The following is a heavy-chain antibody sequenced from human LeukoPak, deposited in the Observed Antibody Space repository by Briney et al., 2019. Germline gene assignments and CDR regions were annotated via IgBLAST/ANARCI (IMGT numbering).Heavy chain of an antibody. V-gene: IGHV3-64*01. CDR3: ARPPHPHSSGWTSAEYFQH. Sequence: PGGSLRLSCAASGFTFSSYSMSWVRQAPGKGLEYVSAISSNGGSTYYANSVKGRFTISRDNSKNTLYLQMGSLRAEDMAVYYCARPPHPHSSGWTSAEYFQHWGQGTLVTVSS. J-gene: IGHJ1*01. D-gene: IGHD6-19*01. CDR2: ISSNGGST. CDR1: GFTFSSYS.